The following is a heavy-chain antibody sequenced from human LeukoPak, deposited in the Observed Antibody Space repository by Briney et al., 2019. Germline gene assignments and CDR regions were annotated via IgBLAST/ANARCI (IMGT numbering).Heavy chain of an antibody. CDR1: GFTFGDYA. V-gene: IGHV3-49*04. CDR3: SRDQTPYY. J-gene: IGHJ4*02. Sequence: GWSLRLSCTASGFTFGDYAMTWVRQAPGKGLEWVGFIASKTYGGTAEYAASVKGRSTISRDDSKSIAYLQMNSLKTEDTAVYFCSRDQTPYYWGQGTLVTVSS. CDR2: IASKTYGGTA.